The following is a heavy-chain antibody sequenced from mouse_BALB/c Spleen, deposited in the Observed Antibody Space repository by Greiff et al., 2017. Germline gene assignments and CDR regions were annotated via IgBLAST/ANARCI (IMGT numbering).Heavy chain of an antibody. D-gene: IGHD2-1*01. V-gene: IGHV1S135*01. CDR1: GYSFTSYY. CDR2: IDPFNGGT. CDR3: ARKKGNYDYWYFDV. Sequence: VQLQQSGPELMKPGASVKISCKASGYSFTSYYMHWVKQSHGKSLEWIGYIDPFNGGTSYNQKFKGKATLTVDKSSSTAYMHLSSLTSEDSAVYYCARKKGNYDYWYFDVWGAGTTVTVSS. J-gene: IGHJ1*01.